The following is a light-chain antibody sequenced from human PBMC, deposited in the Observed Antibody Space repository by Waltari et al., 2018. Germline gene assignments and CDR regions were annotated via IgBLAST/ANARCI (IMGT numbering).Light chain of an antibody. CDR3: SSYTSSTTWV. V-gene: IGLV2-14*03. J-gene: IGLJ3*02. Sequence: QSALTQPASVSGSPGQSLTIPCPGTSSDVGGYKFVSWYQQHPGKAPKLMIYDVSQRPSGVSSRFSGSKSGNTASLTISGLQAEDEADYYCSSYTSSTTWVFGGGTKLTVL. CDR2: DVS. CDR1: SSDVGGYKF.